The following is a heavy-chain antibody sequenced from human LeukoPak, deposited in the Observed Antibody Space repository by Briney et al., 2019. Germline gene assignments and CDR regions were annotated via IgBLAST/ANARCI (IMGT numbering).Heavy chain of an antibody. J-gene: IGHJ4*02. D-gene: IGHD3-22*01. Sequence: ASVTVSCKASGYTFTSYGISWVRQAPGQGLEWMGWISAYNGNTNYAQKLQGRVTMTTDTSTSTAYMELRSLRSDDTAVYYCARVRDYYDSSGLFDYWGQGTLATVSS. CDR3: ARVRDYYDSSGLFDY. V-gene: IGHV1-18*01. CDR1: GYTFTSYG. CDR2: ISAYNGNT.